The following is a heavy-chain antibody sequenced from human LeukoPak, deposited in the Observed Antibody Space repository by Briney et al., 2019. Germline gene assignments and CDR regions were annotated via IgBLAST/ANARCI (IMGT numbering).Heavy chain of an antibody. Sequence: GGSLRLSCAASGFTFSTYGMHWVRHAPGKGLEWVAVISYDVRIKYYAGSVRGRFTISRDNSKNTLCLQMNSVRPEDMALYYCANWPHGSAWYSGCDMWGQGTMVTVSS. V-gene: IGHV3-30*18. CDR3: ANWPHGSAWYSGCDM. CDR2: ISYDVRIK. CDR1: GFTFSTYG. J-gene: IGHJ3*02. D-gene: IGHD6-19*01.